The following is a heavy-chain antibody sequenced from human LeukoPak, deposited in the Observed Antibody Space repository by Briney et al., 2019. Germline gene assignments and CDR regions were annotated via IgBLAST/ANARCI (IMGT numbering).Heavy chain of an antibody. J-gene: IGHJ4*02. CDR3: AREVVAAAGTVDY. Sequence: SETLSLTCSVSGGSVSSSGYYWGWIRQPPGKGLEWIGSIDYSGSTYYNSSLKSRVTISVDTSKNQFSLKLSSVTAADTAVYYCAREVVAAAGTVDYWGQGTLVIVSS. CDR2: IDYSGST. D-gene: IGHD6-13*01. CDR1: GGSVSSSGYY. V-gene: IGHV4-39*07.